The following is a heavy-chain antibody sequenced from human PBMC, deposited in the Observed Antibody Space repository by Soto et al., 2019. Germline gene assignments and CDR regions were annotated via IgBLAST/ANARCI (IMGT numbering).Heavy chain of an antibody. CDR3: ARGPWFGELFVWFDP. D-gene: IGHD3-10*01. CDR1: GGSFNIYY. V-gene: IGHV4-34*01. J-gene: IGHJ5*02. Sequence: PSETLSLTCAVYGGSFNIYYLSWIRQPPGKGLEWIGEINHSGSTNYNPSLKSRVTISVDTSKNQFSLKLSSVTAADTAVYYCARGPWFGELFVWFDPWGQGTLVTVSS. CDR2: INHSGST.